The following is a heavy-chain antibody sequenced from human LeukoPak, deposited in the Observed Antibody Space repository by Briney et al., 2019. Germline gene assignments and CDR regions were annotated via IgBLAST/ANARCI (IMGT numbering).Heavy chain of an antibody. D-gene: IGHD6-13*01. CDR1: GYTFTSYA. Sequence: APVKVSCKASGYTFTSYAMNWVRQAPGQGLEWMGWINTNTGNPTYAQGFTGRFVFSLDTSVSTAYLQISSLKAEDTAVYYCARDFPSDSSSWPPRFDPWGQGTLVTVSS. CDR3: ARDFPSDSSSWPPRFDP. CDR2: INTNTGNP. J-gene: IGHJ5*02. V-gene: IGHV7-4-1*02.